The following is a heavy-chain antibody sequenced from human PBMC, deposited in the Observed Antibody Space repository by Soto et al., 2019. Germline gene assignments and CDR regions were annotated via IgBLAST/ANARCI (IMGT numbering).Heavy chain of an antibody. V-gene: IGHV3-7*01. CDR3: ARAEGLSTSCSDAFDI. Sequence: EVQLVESGGGLVQPGGSLRLSCAASGFTFSSYWMSWVRQAPGKGLEWVANIKQDGSEKYYVDSVKGRFTISRDNAKNSLYLQMNSLRAEDTAVYYCARAEGLSTSCSDAFDIWGQGTMVTVSS. CDR2: IKQDGSEK. J-gene: IGHJ3*02. D-gene: IGHD2-2*01. CDR1: GFTFSSYW.